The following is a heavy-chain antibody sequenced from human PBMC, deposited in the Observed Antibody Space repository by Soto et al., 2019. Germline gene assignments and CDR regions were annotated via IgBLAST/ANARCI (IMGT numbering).Heavy chain of an antibody. V-gene: IGHV4-31*03. CDR3: ARAGHQMTTGFGFDP. D-gene: IGHD4-17*01. CDR2: IYYSGST. Sequence: PSGTLSLTCTFSGGSISSGGYYWSWIRQHPGKGLEWIGYIYYSGSTYYNPSLKSRVTISVDTSKNQFSLKLSSVTAADTAVYYCARAGHQMTTGFGFDPWGQGTLVTVSS. J-gene: IGHJ5*02. CDR1: GGSISSGGYY.